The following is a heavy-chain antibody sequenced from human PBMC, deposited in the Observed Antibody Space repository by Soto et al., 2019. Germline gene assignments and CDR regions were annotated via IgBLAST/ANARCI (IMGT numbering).Heavy chain of an antibody. J-gene: IGHJ4*02. D-gene: IGHD1-1*01. V-gene: IGHV4-59*01. CDR3: ARGRFGNDDPYYFDY. Sequence: ETLSLTCTVSGGSISSYYWSWIRQPPGKGLEWIGYIYYSGSTNYNPSLKSRVTISVDTSKNQFSLKLSSVTAADTAVYYCARGRFGNDDPYYFDYWGQGTLVTVSS. CDR1: GGSISSYY. CDR2: IYYSGST.